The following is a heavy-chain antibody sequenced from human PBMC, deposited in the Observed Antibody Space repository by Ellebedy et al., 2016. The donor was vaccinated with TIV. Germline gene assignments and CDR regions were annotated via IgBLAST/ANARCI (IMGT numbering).Heavy chain of an antibody. Sequence: SETLSLTXAVSGDSIRSGNWWSWVRQPPGKGLEWIGEINHSALTNYNPSLKSRVTISVDMSQNQFSLNMNFLTAADTAVYYCARSYSAAGSYYFDFWGQGTLVSVSS. V-gene: IGHV4-4*02. CDR1: GDSIRSGNW. CDR2: INHSALT. CDR3: ARSYSAAGSYYFDF. J-gene: IGHJ4*02. D-gene: IGHD6-13*01.